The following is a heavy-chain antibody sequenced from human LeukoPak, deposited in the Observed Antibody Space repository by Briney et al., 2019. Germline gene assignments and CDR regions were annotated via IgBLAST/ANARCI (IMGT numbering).Heavy chain of an antibody. J-gene: IGHJ4*02. Sequence: SETLSLTCTVSGGSISSYYWGWIRQPPGKGLEWIGSIYYSGSTYYNPSLKSRVTISVDTSKNQFSLKLSSVTAADTAVYYCARSHDILTGYPYYFDYWGQGTLVTVSS. CDR1: GGSISSYY. CDR3: ARSHDILTGYPYYFDY. CDR2: IYYSGST. V-gene: IGHV4-39*07. D-gene: IGHD3-9*01.